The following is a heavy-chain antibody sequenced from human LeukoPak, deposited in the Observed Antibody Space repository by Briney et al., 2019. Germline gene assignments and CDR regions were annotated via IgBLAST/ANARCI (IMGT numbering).Heavy chain of an antibody. V-gene: IGHV3-7*01. D-gene: IGHD3-3*01. CDR3: ARDDYDSWLAIGY. CDR2: IKQDGSEK. Sequence: GGSLRLSCAASGFTFSSYWMSWVRQAPGKGLEWVANIKQDGSEKYYVDSVKGRFTISRDNAKNSLYLQMNSLRAEDTAVYYCARDDYDSWLAIGYWGQGTLVTVSS. CDR1: GFTFSSYW. J-gene: IGHJ4*02.